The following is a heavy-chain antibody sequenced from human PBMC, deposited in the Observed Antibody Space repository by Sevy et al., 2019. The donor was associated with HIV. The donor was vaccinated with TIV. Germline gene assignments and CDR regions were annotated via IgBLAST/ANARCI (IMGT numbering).Heavy chain of an antibody. J-gene: IGHJ5*02. D-gene: IGHD4-17*01. CDR2: INHSGSA. Sequence: SETLSLTCTVYGGSLSGYYWSWIRQPPGKGLEWIGEINHSGSANYNPPLKSRVTISVDTSKNQFSLKLSSVTAADTAVYYCARASYGDYGDWFDPWGQGTLVTVSS. V-gene: IGHV4-34*01. CDR1: GGSLSGYY. CDR3: ARASYGDYGDWFDP.